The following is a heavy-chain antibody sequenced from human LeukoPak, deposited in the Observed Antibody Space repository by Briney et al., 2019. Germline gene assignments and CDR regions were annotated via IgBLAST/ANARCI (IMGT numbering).Heavy chain of an antibody. Sequence: SGGSLRLSCAASGFTFNSYAMSWVRQAPGTGLEWVSTISGSGGSTYSADSVKGRFTISRDNSKNTLYLQMNSLRAEDTAVYYCARGEIGAFDIWGQGTMVTVSS. V-gene: IGHV3-23*01. CDR1: GFTFNSYA. J-gene: IGHJ3*02. D-gene: IGHD1-26*01. CDR3: ARGEIGAFDI. CDR2: ISGSGGST.